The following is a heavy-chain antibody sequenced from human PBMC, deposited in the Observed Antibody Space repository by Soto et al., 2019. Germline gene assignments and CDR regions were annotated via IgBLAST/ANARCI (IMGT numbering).Heavy chain of an antibody. CDR3: ARGPFYSSSWLDY. V-gene: IGHV3-74*01. D-gene: IGHD6-13*01. J-gene: IGHJ4*02. Sequence: EVQLVESGGGLVQPGGSLRLSCAASGFTFSTSWMHWVRQAPGKGLVWESRINNDASSTHFADSVKGRFTSSRDNAKNTLYLQMNDLRAEDTAVYYCARGPFYSSSWLDYWGQGTQVTVSS. CDR2: INNDASST. CDR1: GFTFSTSW.